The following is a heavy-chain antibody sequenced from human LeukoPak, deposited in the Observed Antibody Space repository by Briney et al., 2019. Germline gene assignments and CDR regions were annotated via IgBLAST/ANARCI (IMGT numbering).Heavy chain of an antibody. CDR2: MNPNSGNT. Sequence: GASVKVSCKASGYTFTSYDINWVRQATGQGLEWMGWMNPNSGNTGYAQKFQGRVTITRNTSISTAYMELSSLRSEDTAVYYCARQGYGSRRDGFDIWGQGTMVTVSS. V-gene: IGHV1-8*03. J-gene: IGHJ3*02. CDR1: GYTFTSYD. CDR3: ARQGYGSRRDGFDI. D-gene: IGHD2-2*01.